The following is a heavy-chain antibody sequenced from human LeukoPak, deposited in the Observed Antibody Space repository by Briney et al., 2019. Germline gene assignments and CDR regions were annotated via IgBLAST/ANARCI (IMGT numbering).Heavy chain of an antibody. CDR3: AKAPTVTTTFDY. J-gene: IGHJ4*02. Sequence: SETLSLTCTVSGGSISSSSYYWGWIRQPPGKGLEWIGSIYYSGSTYYNPSLKSRVTISVDTSKNQFSLKLSSVTAADTAVYYCAKAPTVTTTFDYWGQGTLVTVSS. CDR1: GGSISSSSYY. CDR2: IYYSGST. V-gene: IGHV4-39*07. D-gene: IGHD4-11*01.